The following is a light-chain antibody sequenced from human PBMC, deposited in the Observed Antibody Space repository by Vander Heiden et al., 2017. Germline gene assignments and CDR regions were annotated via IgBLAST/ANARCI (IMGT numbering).Light chain of an antibody. V-gene: IGKV3-20*01. Sequence: EVVLTQSPGTLSLSPGESATLSCRASRSVSSRFLAWYQQNPGQAPRLLVYDVSTRATGIPDRFSGSGSGTDFTLTIRRLEPEDSAVYYCQQYASSRTFGQGTKVEI. CDR1: RSVSSRF. CDR3: QQYASSRT. J-gene: IGKJ1*01. CDR2: DVS.